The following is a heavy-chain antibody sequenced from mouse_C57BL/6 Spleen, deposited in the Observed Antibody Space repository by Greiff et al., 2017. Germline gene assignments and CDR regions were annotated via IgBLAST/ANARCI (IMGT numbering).Heavy chain of an antibody. CDR2: IDPSDSET. V-gene: IGHV1-52*01. CDR1: GFTFTSYW. D-gene: IGHD3-2*02. Sequence: QVQLLQPGAELVRPGSSVKLSCKASGFTFTSYWMHWVKQMPIQGLEWIGNIDPSDSETHYTQNFKDKATLTVDKSSSTAYMQLSSLTSEDTTVYYCETDVSSGYVGAMDYWGQGTSVTVSS. CDR3: ETDVSSGYVGAMDY. J-gene: IGHJ4*01.